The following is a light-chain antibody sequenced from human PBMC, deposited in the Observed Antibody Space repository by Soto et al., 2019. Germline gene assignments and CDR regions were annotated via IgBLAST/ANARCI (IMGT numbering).Light chain of an antibody. V-gene: IGKV3-15*01. CDR1: QSVSYN. CDR2: GAF. J-gene: IGKJ4*01. CDR3: QQYKKWPPLT. Sequence: EIVLTQSPATLSVSPGETATLSCRASQSVSYNLAWYQQKPGQGPRLLIYGAFTRATGIPARFSGSGSGTEVTLTIIILQSEDFAVYYCQQYKKWPPLTFCGGTNGEIK.